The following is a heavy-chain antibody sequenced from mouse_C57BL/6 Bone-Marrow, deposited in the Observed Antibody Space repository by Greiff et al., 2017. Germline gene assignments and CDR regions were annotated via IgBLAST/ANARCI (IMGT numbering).Heavy chain of an antibody. CDR2: IDPSDSYT. Sequence: QVQLQQPGAELVKPGASVKLSCKASGYTFTSYWMQWVKQRPGPGLAWIGEIDPSDSYTNYNQKFKGKATLTVDTSSSTAYMQLSSLTSEDSAVYYCARSKGVWLRRGKTFDYWGQGTTLTVSS. CDR3: ARSKGVWLRRGKTFDY. V-gene: IGHV1-50*01. CDR1: GYTFTSYW. J-gene: IGHJ2*01. D-gene: IGHD2-2*01.